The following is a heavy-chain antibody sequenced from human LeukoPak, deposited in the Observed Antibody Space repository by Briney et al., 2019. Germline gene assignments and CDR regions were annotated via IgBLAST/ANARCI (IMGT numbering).Heavy chain of an antibody. CDR2: IKSKTAGGTI. CDR3: AKDMAVWRRGTYYYYGMDV. V-gene: IGHV3-15*01. CDR1: GFTFSNAW. J-gene: IGHJ6*02. Sequence: GGSLRLSCAASGFTFSNAWMTWVRQAPGKGLEWVGRIKSKTAGGTIDYAAPVKGRFTISRDDSKNTLYLQMNSLKTEDTALYYCAKDMAVWRRGTYYYYGMDVWGQGTTVTVSS. D-gene: IGHD3-10*01.